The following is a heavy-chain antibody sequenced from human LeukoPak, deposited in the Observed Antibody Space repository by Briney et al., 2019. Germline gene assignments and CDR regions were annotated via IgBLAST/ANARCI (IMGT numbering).Heavy chain of an antibody. CDR1: GGTFSSYA. J-gene: IGHJ5*02. CDR3: AKDYYGSGYNWFDP. Sequence: SVEVSCKASGGTFSSYAISWVRQAPGQGLEWMGGIIPIFGTANYAQKFQGRVTITADKSTSTAYMELSSLRSEDTAVYYCAKDYYGSGYNWFDPWGQGTLVTVSS. CDR2: IIPIFGTA. V-gene: IGHV1-69*06. D-gene: IGHD3-10*01.